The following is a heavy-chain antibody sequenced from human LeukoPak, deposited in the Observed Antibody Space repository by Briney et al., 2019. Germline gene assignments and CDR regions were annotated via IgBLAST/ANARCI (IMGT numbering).Heavy chain of an antibody. D-gene: IGHD5-12*01. CDR2: ISIDGREK. J-gene: IGHJ4*02. CDR1: GFTFRNYG. V-gene: IGHV3-30*18. Sequence: PGRSLRLSCAASGFTFRNYGMHRVRQAPGKGLEWVAVISIDGREKYYADSVKGRFTISRDNSKNTLYLQMSSLRGDDTAVYYCANPQSRGYDYLDYWGQGTLVTVSS. CDR3: ANPQSRGYDYLDY.